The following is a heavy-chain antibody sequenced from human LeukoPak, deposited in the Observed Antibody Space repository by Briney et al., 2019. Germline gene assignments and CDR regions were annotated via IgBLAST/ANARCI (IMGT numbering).Heavy chain of an antibody. CDR2: IKQDGSEK. D-gene: IGHD2-2*01. J-gene: IGHJ4*02. V-gene: IGHV3-7*01. CDR3: ARDRDGSTGAFDY. CDR1: GFTFSSYW. Sequence: GGSLRLSCAASGFTFSSYWMSWVRQAPGKGLEWVANIKQDGSEKYYVDSVKGRFTISRDNAKNSLYLQMDSLRAEDTAVYYCARDRDGSTGAFDYWGQGTLVTVSS.